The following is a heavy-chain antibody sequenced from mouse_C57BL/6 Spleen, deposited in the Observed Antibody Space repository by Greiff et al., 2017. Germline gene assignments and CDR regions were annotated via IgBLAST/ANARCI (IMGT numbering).Heavy chain of an antibody. J-gene: IGHJ4*01. Sequence: DVMLVESGGGLVQPGGSLKLSCAASGFTFSDYYMYWVRQTPEQRLEWVAYISNGGGSTYYPDTVKGRFTISRDNAKNTLYLQMSRLKSEDTAMYYCARQEGDGYYLNYAMDYWGQGTSVTVSS. D-gene: IGHD2-3*01. CDR3: ARQEGDGYYLNYAMDY. CDR1: GFTFSDYY. V-gene: IGHV5-12*01. CDR2: ISNGGGST.